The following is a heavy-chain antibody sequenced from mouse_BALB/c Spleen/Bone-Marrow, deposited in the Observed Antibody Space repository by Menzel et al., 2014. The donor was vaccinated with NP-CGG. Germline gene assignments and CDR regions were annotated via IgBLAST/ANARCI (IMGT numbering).Heavy chain of an antibody. Sequence: QVQLQQPGAELAKPGASVKMSCKASGYTFTSYWMHWVKQRPGQGLEWIGYINPSTGYTEYNQKFKDKVTLTADKSSSTAYMQLSSLTSEDSAVYYCARQITTVDYAMDYWGQGTSVTVSS. CDR1: GYTFTSYW. CDR2: INPSTGYT. J-gene: IGHJ4*01. CDR3: ARQITTVDYAMDY. D-gene: IGHD1-1*01. V-gene: IGHV1-7*01.